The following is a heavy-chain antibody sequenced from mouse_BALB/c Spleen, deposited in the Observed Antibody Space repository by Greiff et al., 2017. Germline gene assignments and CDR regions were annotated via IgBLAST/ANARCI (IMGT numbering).Heavy chain of an antibody. V-gene: IGHV1S29*02. CDR2: IYPYNGGT. D-gene: IGHD2-4*01. CDR1: GYTFTDYN. J-gene: IGHJ4*01. Sequence: VQLKQSGPELVKPGASVKISCKASGYTFTDYNMHWVKQSHGKSLEWIGYIYPYNGGTGYNQKFKSKATLTVDNSSSTAYMELRSLTSEDSAVYYCARDYDYDGAMDYWGQGTSVTVSS. CDR3: ARDYDYDGAMDY.